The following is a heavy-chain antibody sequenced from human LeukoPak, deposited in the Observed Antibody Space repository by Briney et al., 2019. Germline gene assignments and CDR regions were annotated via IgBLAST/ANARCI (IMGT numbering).Heavy chain of an antibody. D-gene: IGHD3-22*01. CDR3: ARVPLDDASGHYYPH. CDR2: INTGKGNS. V-gene: IGHV1-3*04. J-gene: IGHJ1*01. CDR1: GYTFTNYG. Sequence: ASVKVSCKTSGYTFTNYGMHWVRQAPRQSPEWMGWINTGKGNSKSSQKFQDRVTLTRDISASTAYMELNSLSSEDTAVYYCARVPLDDASGHYYPHWGQGTPVTVSS.